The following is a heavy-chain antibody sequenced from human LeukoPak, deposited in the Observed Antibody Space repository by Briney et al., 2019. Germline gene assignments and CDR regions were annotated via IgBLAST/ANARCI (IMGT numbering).Heavy chain of an antibody. Sequence: PSETLSLTCTVSGGSISSYYWSWIRQPAGKGLEWVGRIYTSGSTNYNPSLKSRVTMPVDTSKNQFSLKLSSVTAADTAVYYCARDYDFWSGYYTNWFDPWGQGTLVTVSS. D-gene: IGHD3-3*01. CDR1: GGSISSYY. V-gene: IGHV4-4*07. J-gene: IGHJ5*02. CDR3: ARDYDFWSGYYTNWFDP. CDR2: IYTSGST.